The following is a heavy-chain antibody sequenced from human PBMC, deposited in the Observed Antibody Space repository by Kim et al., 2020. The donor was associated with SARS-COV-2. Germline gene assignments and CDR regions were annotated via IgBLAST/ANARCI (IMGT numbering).Heavy chain of an antibody. CDR3: ARSLYCSSTSCFYGMDV. V-gene: IGHV3-48*03. D-gene: IGHD2-2*01. J-gene: IGHJ6*02. Sequence: VKGRFTISRDSAKSSLSLQMNSLRAEDTAVYYCARSLYCSSTSCFYGMDVWGQGTTVTVSS.